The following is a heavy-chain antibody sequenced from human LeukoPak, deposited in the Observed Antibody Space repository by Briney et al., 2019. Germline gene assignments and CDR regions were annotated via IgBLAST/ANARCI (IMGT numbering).Heavy chain of an antibody. J-gene: IGHJ4*02. V-gene: IGHV3-30-3*01. Sequence: GGSLRLSCAASGFTFSSYAMHWVRQAPGKGLEWVAVISYDGSNKYYADSVKGRFTISRDNSKNTLYLQMNSLRAEDTAVYYCARDSGWFGELLSPSYYFDYWGQGTLVTVSS. D-gene: IGHD3-10*01. CDR1: GFTFSSYA. CDR2: ISYDGSNK. CDR3: ARDSGWFGELLSPSYYFDY.